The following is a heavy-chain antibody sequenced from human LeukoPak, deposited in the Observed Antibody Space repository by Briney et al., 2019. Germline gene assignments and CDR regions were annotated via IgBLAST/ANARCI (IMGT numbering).Heavy chain of an antibody. J-gene: IGHJ4*02. V-gene: IGHV3-7*01. CDR2: IKQDGSEK. CDR1: GFTFSSYW. D-gene: IGHD3-3*01. Sequence: GGSLRLSCAASGFTFSSYWMSWVRQAPGKGLEWVANIKQDGSEKYYVDSVKGRFTISRDNAKNSLYLQMNSLRAEDTAVYYCASAFGIFGVVIIRHPLQYWGQGTLVTVSS. CDR3: ASAFGIFGVVIIRHPLQY.